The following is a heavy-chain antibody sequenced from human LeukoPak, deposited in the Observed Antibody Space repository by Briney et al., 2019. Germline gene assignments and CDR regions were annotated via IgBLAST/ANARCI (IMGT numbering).Heavy chain of an antibody. V-gene: IGHV5-10-1*01. CDR2: IDPSDSYT. CDR3: ARRDRSGWYDFDY. D-gene: IGHD6-19*01. CDR1: GYSFTSHW. J-gene: IGHJ4*02. Sequence: GESLKISCKGSGYSFTSHWIGWVRQMPGKGLEWMARIDPSDSYTNYSPSFQGRVTISVDKSISTVYLQWSSLKASDTAIYYCARRDRSGWYDFDYWGQGTLVTVSS.